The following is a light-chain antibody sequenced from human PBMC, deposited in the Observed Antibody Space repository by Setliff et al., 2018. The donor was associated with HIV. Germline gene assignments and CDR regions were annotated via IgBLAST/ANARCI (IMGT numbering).Light chain of an antibody. Sequence: QSALTQPASVSGSPGQSITISCTGTSSDVGGYNYVSWYQQHPGKAPKVMIYDVSERPSGVSNRFSGSKSGNTASLTISGLQAEDEADYYCSSYTSTKTYVFGTGTKGTVL. CDR2: DVS. V-gene: IGLV2-14*01. CDR3: SSYTSTKTYV. J-gene: IGLJ1*01. CDR1: SSDVGGYNY.